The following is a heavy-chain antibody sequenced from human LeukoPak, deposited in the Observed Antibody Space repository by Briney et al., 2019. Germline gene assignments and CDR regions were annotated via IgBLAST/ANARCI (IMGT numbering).Heavy chain of an antibody. CDR3: ARIPLDSSGYYYAGDGFDI. CDR1: GSSFTSYW. D-gene: IGHD3-22*01. Sequence: GESLKISCKGSGSSFTSYWITWVRQMPGKGLEWMGKIDPSDSYTNYSPSLQGHVTISADKSISTAYLQWSSLKASDTAMYYCARIPLDSSGYYYAGDGFDIWGQGTMVTVSS. J-gene: IGHJ3*02. CDR2: IDPSDSYT. V-gene: IGHV5-10-1*01.